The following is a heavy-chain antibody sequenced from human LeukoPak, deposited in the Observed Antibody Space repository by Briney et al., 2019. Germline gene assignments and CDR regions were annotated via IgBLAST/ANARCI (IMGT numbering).Heavy chain of an antibody. D-gene: IGHD6-19*01. CDR3: ARVVAVGDFDY. CDR2: INPSGGST. Sequence: GASVKVSCKASEYTFTSYYMHWVRQAPGQGLEWMGIINPSGGSTSYAQKFQGRVTMTRDTSTSTVYMELSSLRSEDTAVYYCARVVAVGDFDYWGQGTLVTVSS. J-gene: IGHJ4*02. V-gene: IGHV1-46*01. CDR1: EYTFTSYY.